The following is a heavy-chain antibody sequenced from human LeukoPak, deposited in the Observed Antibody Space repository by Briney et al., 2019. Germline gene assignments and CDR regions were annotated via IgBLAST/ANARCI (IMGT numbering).Heavy chain of an antibody. D-gene: IGHD6-19*01. Sequence: GGSLRLSCAASGFTFSSYSMNWVRQAPGKGLEWVSSISSSSSYIYYADSVKGRFTISRDNAKNSLYLQMNNLRAEDTAVYYCARAAGSSGWSTWGQGTLVTVSS. V-gene: IGHV3-21*06. CDR3: ARAAGSSGWST. CDR1: GFTFSSYS. J-gene: IGHJ5*02. CDR2: ISSSSSYI.